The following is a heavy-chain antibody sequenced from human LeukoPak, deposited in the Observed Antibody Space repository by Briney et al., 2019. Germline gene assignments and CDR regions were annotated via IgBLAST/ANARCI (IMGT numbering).Heavy chain of an antibody. J-gene: IGHJ4*02. V-gene: IGHV4-59*01. Sequence: SETLSLTCTVSGGSIRSYYWSWIRQPPGKGLEWIGYIYYSGSTNYNPSLKSRVSITVDTSKNQFSLKLSSVTAADTAVYYCARTGSTVTMLYPFDHWGQGTLVTVSS. CDR1: GGSIRSYY. D-gene: IGHD4-17*01. CDR2: IYYSGST. CDR3: ARTGSTVTMLYPFDH.